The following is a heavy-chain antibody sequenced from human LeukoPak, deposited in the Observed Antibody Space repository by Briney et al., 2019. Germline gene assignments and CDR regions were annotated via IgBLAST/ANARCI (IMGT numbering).Heavy chain of an antibody. CDR1: GYTFTGYY. CDR2: INPNSGGT. CDR3: ARASGSYYRHFDY. Sequence: GASVKVSCKASGYTFTGYYMHWVRQAPGQGLEWMGWINPNSGGTNYAQKFQGRVTMTRDTSISTAYMELSRLRSDDTAVYYCARASGSYYRHFDYWGQGTLVTVSS. J-gene: IGHJ4*02. V-gene: IGHV1-2*02. D-gene: IGHD1-26*01.